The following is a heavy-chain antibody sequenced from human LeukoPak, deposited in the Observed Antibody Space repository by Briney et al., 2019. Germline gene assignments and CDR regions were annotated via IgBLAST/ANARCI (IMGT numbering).Heavy chain of an antibody. D-gene: IGHD5-24*01. Sequence: GGSLRLSCAASGFTFSSYWMSWVRQAPGKGLEWVANIKQDGSEKYYVDSVKGRFTISRDNAKNSLYLQMNSLRAEDTAVYYCARSSRDGYNLIDYMDVWGKGTTVTVSS. CDR1: GFTFSSYW. V-gene: IGHV3-7*01. CDR3: ARSSRDGYNLIDYMDV. CDR2: IKQDGSEK. J-gene: IGHJ6*03.